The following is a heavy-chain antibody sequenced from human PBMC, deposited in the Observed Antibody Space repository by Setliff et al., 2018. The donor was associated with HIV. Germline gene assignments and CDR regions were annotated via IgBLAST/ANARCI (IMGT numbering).Heavy chain of an antibody. Sequence: ASVKVSCKASGYNFHGYYIHWVRQAPGQGLEWMGWINPNSGGGNYAQNFQGRVTMTRDTSISTAYMELSRLRSDDTAVYYCARDCNPPWGQLVSWFDPWGQGTLVTVSS. CDR1: GYNFHGYY. D-gene: IGHD6-6*01. V-gene: IGHV1-2*02. CDR2: INPNSGGG. J-gene: IGHJ5*02. CDR3: ARDCNPPWGQLVSWFDP.